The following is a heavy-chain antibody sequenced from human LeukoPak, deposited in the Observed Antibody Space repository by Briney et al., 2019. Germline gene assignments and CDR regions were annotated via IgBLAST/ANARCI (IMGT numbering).Heavy chain of an antibody. CDR1: GFTFSSYW. D-gene: IGHD6-19*01. CDR2: IKQDGSEK. CDR3: ARDRGGWYFDAFDI. J-gene: IGHJ3*02. V-gene: IGHV3-7*04. Sequence: GGSLRLSCAASGFTFSSYWMSWVRQAPGKGLEWVANIKQDGSEKYYVDSVKGRFTISRDNAKNSLYLQVNSLRAEDTAVYYCARDRGGWYFDAFDIWGQGTMVTVSS.